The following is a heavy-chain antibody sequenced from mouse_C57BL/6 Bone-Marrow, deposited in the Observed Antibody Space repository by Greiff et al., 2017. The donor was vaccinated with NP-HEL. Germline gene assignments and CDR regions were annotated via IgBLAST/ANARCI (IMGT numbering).Heavy chain of an antibody. D-gene: IGHD1-1*01. CDR1: GFSLTSYG. CDR3: AKNCPLYYGRGYYYVMDY. CDR2: IWRGGST. Sequence: VMLVESGPGLVQPSQSLSITCTVSGFSLTSYGVHWVRQSPGKGLEWLGVIWRGGSTDYNAAFMSRLSITKDNSKSQVFFKMNSLQADDTAIYYCAKNCPLYYGRGYYYVMDYWGQGTSVTVSS. J-gene: IGHJ4*01. V-gene: IGHV2-5*01.